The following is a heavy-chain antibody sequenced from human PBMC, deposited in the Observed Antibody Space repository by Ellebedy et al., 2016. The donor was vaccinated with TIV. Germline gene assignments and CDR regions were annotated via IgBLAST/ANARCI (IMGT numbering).Heavy chain of an antibody. D-gene: IGHD1-7*01. CDR3: ATESTGTYYHYTMDV. J-gene: IGHJ6*02. Sequence: GGSLRLSCAASGFTFSSDAMHWVRQAPGKGLEWVAVISYDGSNKYYADSVKGRFTISRDNSKNTLYLQMNSLGAEDTAVYYCATESTGTYYHYTMDVWGQGTTVTVSS. CDR1: GFTFSSDA. CDR2: ISYDGSNK. V-gene: IGHV3-30-3*01.